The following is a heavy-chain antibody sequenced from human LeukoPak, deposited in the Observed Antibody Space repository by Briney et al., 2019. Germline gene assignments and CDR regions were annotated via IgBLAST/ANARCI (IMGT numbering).Heavy chain of an antibody. D-gene: IGHD5-12*01. V-gene: IGHV3-7*01. CDR2: INQDGSEE. J-gene: IGHJ4*02. CDR1: GFTFSHYW. Sequence: PGGSLRLSCAASGFTFSHYWMTWVRQAPGKGLEWVAQINQDGSEEYYMDSAKARFTISRDNAKNSVFLQMNSLRAEDTAVYYCVRDGGVSGYDLLDYWAQETLVTVS. CDR3: VRDGGVSGYDLLDY.